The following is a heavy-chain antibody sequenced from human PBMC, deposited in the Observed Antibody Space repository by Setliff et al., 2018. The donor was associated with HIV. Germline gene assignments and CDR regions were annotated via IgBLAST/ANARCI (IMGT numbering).Heavy chain of an antibody. CDR1: GGTFESYA. J-gene: IGHJ3*02. Sequence: SVKVSCKASGGTFESYAISWVRQAPGQGLEWMGKIIPIFDTTIYAKKFQGRITISADKSTATAYLELNSLRSEDSAIYYCARLIPSAYFGPRQDAFDIWGQGARVTVSS. CDR2: IIPIFDTT. D-gene: IGHD2-21*01. CDR3: ARLIPSAYFGPRQDAFDI. V-gene: IGHV1-69*06.